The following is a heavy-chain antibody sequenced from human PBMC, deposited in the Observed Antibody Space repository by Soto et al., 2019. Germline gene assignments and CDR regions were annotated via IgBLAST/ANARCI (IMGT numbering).Heavy chain of an antibody. CDR2: ISYDGSNG. J-gene: IGHJ6*02. Sequence: GGSLRLSCGASGFIFSSYAMHWVRQAPGKGLEWVALISYDGSNGYYADSVKGRFTISRDIPKNTLYLQMNSLRDEDTATYYCAKTKKSFGSASEFYAMDVWGQGTTVTVSS. CDR3: AKTKKSFGSASEFYAMDV. V-gene: IGHV3-30*18. D-gene: IGHD6-6*01. CDR1: GFIFSSYA.